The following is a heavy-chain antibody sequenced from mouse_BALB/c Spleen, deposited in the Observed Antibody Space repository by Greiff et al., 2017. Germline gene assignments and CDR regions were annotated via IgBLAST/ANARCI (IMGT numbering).Heavy chain of an antibody. Sequence: EVQLVESGGGLVKPGGSLKLSCAASGFTFSSYAMSWVRQTPEKRLEWVASISSGGSTYYPDSVKGRFTISRDNARNILYLQMSSLRSEDTAMYYCARGLWLRRYYFDYWGQGTTLTVSS. CDR3: ARGLWLRRYYFDY. D-gene: IGHD2-2*01. CDR2: ISSGGST. J-gene: IGHJ2*01. CDR1: GFTFSSYA. V-gene: IGHV5-6-5*01.